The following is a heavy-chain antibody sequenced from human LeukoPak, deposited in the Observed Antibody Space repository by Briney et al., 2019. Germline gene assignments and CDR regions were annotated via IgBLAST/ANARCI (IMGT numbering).Heavy chain of an antibody. CDR2: ISGSGGST. CDR3: SKKISRITMVRGVIRLDY. V-gene: IGHV3-23*01. J-gene: IGHJ4*02. D-gene: IGHD3-10*01. Sequence: PGGSLRLSCAASGFTFSSYAMSWVRQAPGKGLEWVSAISGSGGSTYYADSVKGRFTISRDNSKNTLYLQMNSLRAEDTAVYYWSKKISRITMVRGVIRLDYWGQGTLVTVSS. CDR1: GFTFSSYA.